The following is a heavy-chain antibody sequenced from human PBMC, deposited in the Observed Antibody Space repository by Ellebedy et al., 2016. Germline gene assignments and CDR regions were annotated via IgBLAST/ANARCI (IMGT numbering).Heavy chain of an antibody. J-gene: IGHJ4*02. CDR1: GYTFTSYY. Sequence: ASVKVSXXASGYTFTSYYMHWVRQAPGQGLEWMGIINPSGGSTSYAQKFQGRVTMTRDTSMSTVYMELSSLRSEDTAVYYCAREVRGGTAILGYWGQGTLVTVSS. CDR3: AREVRGGTAILGY. CDR2: INPSGGST. V-gene: IGHV1-46*01. D-gene: IGHD2-21*02.